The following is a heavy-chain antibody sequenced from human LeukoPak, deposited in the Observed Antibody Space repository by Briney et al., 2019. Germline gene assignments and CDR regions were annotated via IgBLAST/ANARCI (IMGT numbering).Heavy chain of an antibody. D-gene: IGHD6-25*01. V-gene: IGHV4-59*01. CDR1: GGSISSYY. CDR2: IYYSGNT. CDR3: ARGKSYWYFDL. Sequence: SETLSLTCTVSGGSISSYYWSWIRQPPGKGLEWIGYIYYSGNTNYKPSLKSRVTISVDTSKNQPSLKLSSVTAADTAVYYCARGKSYWYFDLWGRGTLVTVSS. J-gene: IGHJ2*01.